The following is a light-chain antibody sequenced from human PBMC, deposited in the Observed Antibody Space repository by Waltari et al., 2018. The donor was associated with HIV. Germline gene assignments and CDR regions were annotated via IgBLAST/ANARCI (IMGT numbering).Light chain of an antibody. Sequence: EIVMTQSPATLSVSPGERATLSCRASQSLSTDLAWYQQRPGQAPRLLIYGASTRATGIPPGFSGSGSGTEFTLTISSLQSEDFAVYYCQQYYNWPRTFGQGTKVEIK. CDR2: GAS. V-gene: IGKV3D-15*01. CDR3: QQYYNWPRT. CDR1: QSLSTD. J-gene: IGKJ1*01.